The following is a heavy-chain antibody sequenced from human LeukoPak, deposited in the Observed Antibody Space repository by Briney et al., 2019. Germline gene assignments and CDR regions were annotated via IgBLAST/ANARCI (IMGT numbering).Heavy chain of an antibody. J-gene: IGHJ4*02. Sequence: ASVKVSCKASGYTFAGYYMHWVRQAPGQGLEWMGWINPNSGGTNYAQKFQGRVTMTRDTSISTAYMELSRLTSDDTAVYFCARRDCSSTSCYENFDYWGQGTLVTVSS. D-gene: IGHD2-2*01. CDR2: INPNSGGT. CDR3: ARRDCSSTSCYENFDY. V-gene: IGHV1-2*02. CDR1: GYTFAGYY.